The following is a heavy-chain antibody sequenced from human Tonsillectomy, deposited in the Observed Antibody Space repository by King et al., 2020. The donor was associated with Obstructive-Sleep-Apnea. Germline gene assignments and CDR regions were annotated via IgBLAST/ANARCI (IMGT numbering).Heavy chain of an antibody. CDR1: GFTFNFYS. CDR3: TRDIRGNYDFWSGYPGY. Sequence: QLVESGGGLIQPGGSLRLSCAASGFTFNFYSMDWVRQAPGKGLEWVSYISGSGNTIYYADSVKGRFTISRDNAKSSLYLQMNRLRDEDTAVYYCTRDIRGNYDFWSGYPGYWGQGTLITASS. CDR2: ISGSGNTI. J-gene: IGHJ4*02. V-gene: IGHV3-48*02. D-gene: IGHD3-3*01.